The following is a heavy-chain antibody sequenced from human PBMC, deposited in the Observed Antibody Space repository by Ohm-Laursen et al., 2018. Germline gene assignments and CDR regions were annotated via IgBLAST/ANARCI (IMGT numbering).Heavy chain of an antibody. V-gene: IGHV3-21*01. D-gene: IGHD3-22*01. CDR3: ARDSPDPDSSGYSGMDV. CDR1: GFSVSSYD. J-gene: IGHJ6*02. CDR2: ISETSSHI. Sequence: GSLRLSCAASGFSVSSYDMNWVRQAPGKGLEWISYISETSSHIYDADSVRGRFTVARDIAKNSLYLQLNSLRVEDTAVYYCARDSPDPDSSGYSGMDVWGQGTTVTVSS.